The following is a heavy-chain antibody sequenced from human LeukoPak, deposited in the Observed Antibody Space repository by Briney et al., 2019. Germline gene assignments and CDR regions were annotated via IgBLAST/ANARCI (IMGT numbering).Heavy chain of an antibody. J-gene: IGHJ6*02. V-gene: IGHV3-23*01. Sequence: GGSLRLSCAASGFTFSSYAMHWVRQAPGKGLEWVSAISGSGGSTYYADSVKGRFTISRDNSKNTLYLQMNSLRAEDTAVYYCAKGTSSYYYYGMDVWGQGTTVTVSS. CDR1: GFTFSSYA. D-gene: IGHD2-2*01. CDR3: AKGTSSYYYYGMDV. CDR2: ISGSGGST.